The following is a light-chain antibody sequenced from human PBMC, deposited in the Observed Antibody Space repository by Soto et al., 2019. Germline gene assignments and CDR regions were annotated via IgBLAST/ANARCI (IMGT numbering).Light chain of an antibody. J-gene: IGLJ1*01. CDR3: QSYDSSLSGPCV. V-gene: IGLV1-40*01. CDR2: GNS. CDR1: SSNIGAGYD. Sequence: QSVLTQPPSVSGAPGQRVTISCTGSSSNIGAGYDVHWYQQLPGTAPKLLIYGNSNRPSGVPDRFSGSKSGTSASLAITGLQAEDEADYYCQSYDSSLSGPCVFGTGTKLTVL.